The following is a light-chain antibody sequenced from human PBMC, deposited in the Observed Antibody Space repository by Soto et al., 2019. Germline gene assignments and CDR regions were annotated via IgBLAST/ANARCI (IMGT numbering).Light chain of an antibody. CDR2: RNN. V-gene: IGLV1-47*01. J-gene: IGLJ3*02. CDR1: SSNIGSNY. Sequence: QSALTQPPSASGTPGQRVTISCSGSSSNIGSNYVYWYQQLPGTAPKLLIYRNNQRPSGFPDRFSGSKSGTSASLAISGLRSEDEADYYCAAWDDSLSGRVFGGGTKLTVL. CDR3: AAWDDSLSGRV.